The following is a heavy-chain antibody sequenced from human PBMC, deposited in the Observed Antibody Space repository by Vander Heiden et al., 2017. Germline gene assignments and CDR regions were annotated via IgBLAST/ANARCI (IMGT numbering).Heavy chain of an antibody. V-gene: IGHV3-9*01. CDR2: ISGNGVSV. Sequence: EVQLVESGGGLVQPGRSLRLSCAVSGFTFGDYAMHWVRQTPGKGLEWVSGISGNGVSVGYADSVMGRFTVSRDNAKSSVYLQMDSLRPEDSALYFCTTGDCGSESCYSLPLLMVHWGQGTHVTVSS. J-gene: IGHJ4*02. CDR1: GFTFGDYA. D-gene: IGHD2-15*01. CDR3: TTGDCGSESCYSLPLLMVH.